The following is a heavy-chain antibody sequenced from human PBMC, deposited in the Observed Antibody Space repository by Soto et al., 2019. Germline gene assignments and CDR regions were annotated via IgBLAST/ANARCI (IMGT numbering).Heavy chain of an antibody. Sequence: SETPSLTCTVSSGSIRRDYWNWIRQPAGKGLEWIGRIYTSGNTYYNPSLKSRVSMALDTSKNQFSLNLTSVTAADTAIYYCARDTTNLAFDYWGPGILVTVSS. CDR1: SGSIRRDY. V-gene: IGHV4-4*07. CDR2: IYTSGNT. J-gene: IGHJ4*02. D-gene: IGHD1-26*01. CDR3: ARDTTNLAFDY.